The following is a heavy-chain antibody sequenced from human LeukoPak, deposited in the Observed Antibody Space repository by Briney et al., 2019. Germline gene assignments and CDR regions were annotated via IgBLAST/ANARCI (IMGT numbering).Heavy chain of an antibody. CDR1: GGSFSGYY. CDR3: ARCDRAAVVPAATPPFDY. CDR2: INHSGST. J-gene: IGHJ4*02. D-gene: IGHD2-2*01. V-gene: IGHV4-34*01. Sequence: PSETLSLTCAVYGGSFSGYYWSWIRQPPGKGLEWIGEINHSGSTNYNPSLKSRVTISVDTSKNQFSLKLSSVTAADTAVYYCARCDRAAVVPAATPPFDYWGQGTLVTVSS.